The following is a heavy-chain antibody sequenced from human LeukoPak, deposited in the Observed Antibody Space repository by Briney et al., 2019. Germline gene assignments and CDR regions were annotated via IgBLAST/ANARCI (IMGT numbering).Heavy chain of an antibody. CDR2: IYYSGST. CDR1: GGSISSGDYY. CDR3: ARDQIIYGSGSYEGY. J-gene: IGHJ4*02. V-gene: IGHV4-30-4*01. Sequence: SETLSLTCTVSGGSISSGDYYWSWIRQPPGKGLEWIGYIYYSGSTYYNPSLKSRVTISVDTSKNQFSLKLSSVTAADTAVYYCARDQIIYGSGSYEGYWGQGTLVTVSS. D-gene: IGHD3-10*01.